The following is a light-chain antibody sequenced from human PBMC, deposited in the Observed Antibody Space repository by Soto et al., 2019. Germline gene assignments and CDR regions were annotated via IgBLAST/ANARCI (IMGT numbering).Light chain of an antibody. CDR3: SSSTINNTVL. J-gene: IGLJ2*01. V-gene: IGLV2-14*01. CDR1: SSDVGGYNY. CDR2: EVS. Sequence: QSVLTQPASMSGSPGQSITISCTGTSSDVGGYNYVSWYQRHPGKAPKLMIYEVSNRPSGVSNRFSCSKSGNTASLTISGLQAEDEADYYCSSSTINNTVLFGGGTKLTVL.